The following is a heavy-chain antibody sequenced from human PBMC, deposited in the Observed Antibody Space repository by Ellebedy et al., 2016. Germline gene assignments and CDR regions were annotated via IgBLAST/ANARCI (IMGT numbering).Heavy chain of an antibody. Sequence: SETLSLTCTVSGGSISSYYWSWIRQPPGKGLEWIGYIYYSGSTNYNPSLKSRVTISVDTSKNQFSLKLSSVTAADTAVYYCARSLSGWYGLGAFDIWGQGTMVTVSS. CDR2: IYYSGST. J-gene: IGHJ3*02. CDR3: ARSLSGWYGLGAFDI. CDR1: GGSISSYY. V-gene: IGHV4-59*08. D-gene: IGHD6-19*01.